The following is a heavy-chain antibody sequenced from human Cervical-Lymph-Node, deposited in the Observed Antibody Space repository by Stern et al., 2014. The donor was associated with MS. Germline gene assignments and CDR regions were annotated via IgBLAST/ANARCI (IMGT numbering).Heavy chain of an antibody. J-gene: IGHJ4*02. Sequence: VPLVESGAEVKKPGSSVKVSCTVSGGTFSSYTLNWVRQAPGHGLELMGGIIPIFATTNYPQRFQGKVTITADGSTSTTYLEVSSLTSEDTAVYYCAREGIPGAGGTFDNWGQGTLVIVSS. D-gene: IGHD1-26*01. CDR1: GGTFSSYT. CDR3: AREGIPGAGGTFDN. CDR2: IIPIFATT. V-gene: IGHV1-69*01.